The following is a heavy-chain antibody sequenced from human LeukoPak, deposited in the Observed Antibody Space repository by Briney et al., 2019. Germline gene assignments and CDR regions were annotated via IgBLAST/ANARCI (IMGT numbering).Heavy chain of an antibody. CDR3: ARVGGENSGYRYYFDF. J-gene: IGHJ4*02. CDR1: GGSFSGYY. V-gene: IGHV4-34*01. CDR2: INHSGST. Sequence: SETLSLTCAVYGGSFSGYYWSWIRQPPGKGLEWIGEINHSGSTNYNPSLKSRVTISVDTSKNQFSPKLNSVTAADTAVYYCARVGGENSGYRYYFDFWGQGTLVTVSS. D-gene: IGHD5-18*01.